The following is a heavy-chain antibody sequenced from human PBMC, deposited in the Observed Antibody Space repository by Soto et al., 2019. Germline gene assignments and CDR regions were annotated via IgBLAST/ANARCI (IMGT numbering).Heavy chain of an antibody. CDR1: GGTFSSYT. CDR3: AMEYCSSTSCYRDY. D-gene: IGHD2-2*02. CDR2: IIPIHGIA. Sequence: QVQLVQSGAEVKKPGSSVKVSCKASGGTFSSYTISWVRQAPGQGREWMGSIIPIHGIANYVHKFQGRVTITADKSTSTAYMERSSLRSEDTAVYYCAMEYCSSTSCYRDYWGQGTLVTVSS. J-gene: IGHJ4*02. V-gene: IGHV1-69*02.